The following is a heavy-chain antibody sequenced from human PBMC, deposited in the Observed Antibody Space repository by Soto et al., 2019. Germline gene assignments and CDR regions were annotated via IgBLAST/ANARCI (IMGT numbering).Heavy chain of an antibody. J-gene: IGHJ6*02. CDR3: ARAPRNYDILTGYYYYYGMDV. Sequence: SETLSLTCTVSGRSISSYYWSWIRQPPGKGLEWIGYIYYSGSTNYNPSLKSRVTISVDTSKNQFSLKLSSVTAADTAVYYCARAPRNYDILTGYYYYYGMDVWGQGTTVT. CDR2: IYYSGST. CDR1: GRSISSYY. D-gene: IGHD3-9*01. V-gene: IGHV4-59*01.